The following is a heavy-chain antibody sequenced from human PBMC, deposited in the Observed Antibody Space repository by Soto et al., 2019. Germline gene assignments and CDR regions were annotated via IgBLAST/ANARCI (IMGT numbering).Heavy chain of an antibody. D-gene: IGHD3-22*01. V-gene: IGHV1-58*01. CDR1: GFSFSTSA. Sequence: QMQLVQSGPEVKRPATSVKESCKVSGFSFSTSAVQWVRQARGQRLEWIGWIVVGSGKTFYAQKFQERVTLTRDMSTSTVHMEVSSLRYEDTAVYYCAADDMTVVIWGQGTLVTVSS. CDR3: AADDMTVVI. J-gene: IGHJ4*02. CDR2: IVVGSGKT.